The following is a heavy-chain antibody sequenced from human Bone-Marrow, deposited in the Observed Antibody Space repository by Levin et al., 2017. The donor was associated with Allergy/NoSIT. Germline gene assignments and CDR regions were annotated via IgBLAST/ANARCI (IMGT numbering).Heavy chain of an antibody. D-gene: IGHD3-16*01. J-gene: IGHJ6*02. CDR2: ISSSGSTI. CDR1: GFTFSDYY. V-gene: IGHV3-11*01. Sequence: GESLKISCAASGFTFSDYYMSWIRQAPGKGLEWVSYISSSGSTIYYADSVKGRFTISRDNAKNSLYLQMNSLRAEDTAVYYCAGWSSVLKEGWGNYYYYGMDVWGQGTTVTVSS. CDR3: AGWSSVLKEGWGNYYYYGMDV.